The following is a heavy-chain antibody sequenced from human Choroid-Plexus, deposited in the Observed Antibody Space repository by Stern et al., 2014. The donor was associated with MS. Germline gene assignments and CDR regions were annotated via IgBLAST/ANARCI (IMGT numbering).Heavy chain of an antibody. CDR1: GFTFSNFG. V-gene: IGHV3-30*18. CDR3: AKDRQWSTYFFDY. D-gene: IGHD2-15*01. CDR2: ISYDGSYK. J-gene: IGHJ4*02. Sequence: MQLVESGGGVAQPGRPLILSCAASGFTFSNFGMHWVRQAPGKGLEWVALISYDGSYKYYADSVKGRFTIFRANSKNTLYMHMNSLRAEDTAVYYCAKDRQWSTYFFDYWGQGSLVTVSS.